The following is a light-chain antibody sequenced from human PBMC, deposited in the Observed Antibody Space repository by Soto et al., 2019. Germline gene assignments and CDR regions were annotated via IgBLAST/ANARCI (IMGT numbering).Light chain of an antibody. Sequence: EVVMTQSPGTLSVSPGEIATLSCRANQTISSNLAWYQQKPGQAPRLLIYGASTRATGIPARFSGSGSGTEFTLTISSLQSEDFTVYYCQHYNNWVGTFGGGTKVDIK. V-gene: IGKV3-15*01. J-gene: IGKJ4*01. CDR2: GAS. CDR3: QHYNNWVGT. CDR1: QTISSN.